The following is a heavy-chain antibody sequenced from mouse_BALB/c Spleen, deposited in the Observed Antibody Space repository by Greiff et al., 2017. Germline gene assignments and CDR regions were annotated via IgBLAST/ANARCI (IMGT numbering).Heavy chain of an antibody. V-gene: IGHV5-6*01. CDR2: ISSGSSYT. Sequence: EVQLVESGGDLVKPGGSLKLSCAASGFTFSSYGMSWVRQTPDKRLEWVATISSGSSYTYYPDSVKGRFTISRDNAKNTLYLQMSSLKSEDTAMYYCARADDSSFFFDYWGQGTTLTVSS. CDR1: GFTFSSYG. J-gene: IGHJ2*01. D-gene: IGHD1-1*01. CDR3: ARADDSSFFFDY.